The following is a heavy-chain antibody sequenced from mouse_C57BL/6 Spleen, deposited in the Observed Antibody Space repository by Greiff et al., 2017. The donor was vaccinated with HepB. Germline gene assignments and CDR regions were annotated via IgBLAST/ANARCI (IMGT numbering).Heavy chain of an antibody. CDR3: ARVDGYYRAIDY. Sequence: QVQLQQPGAELVRPGSSVKLSCKASGYTFTSYWMHWVKQRPIQGLEWIGNIDPSDSETHYNQKFKDKATLTVDKSSSTAYMQLSSLTSEDSAVYYCARVDGYYRAIDYWGQGTSVTVSS. D-gene: IGHD2-3*01. CDR2: IDPSDSET. J-gene: IGHJ4*01. V-gene: IGHV1-52*01. CDR1: GYTFTSYW.